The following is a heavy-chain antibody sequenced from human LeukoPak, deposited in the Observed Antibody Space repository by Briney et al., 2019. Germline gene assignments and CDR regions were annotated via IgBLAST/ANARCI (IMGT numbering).Heavy chain of an antibody. Sequence: GASVKVSCKASGYTFTSNYMHWVRQAPGQGLEWMGIIHPSGGNTNYAQKFQGRVAMTRDTSTSTVYMELSSLRSEDTAIYYCARDCSTRCQGPVFDNWGQETLVTVSS. D-gene: IGHD2-2*01. CDR3: ARDCSTRCQGPVFDN. CDR2: IHPSGGNT. V-gene: IGHV1-46*01. J-gene: IGHJ4*02. CDR1: GYTFTSNY.